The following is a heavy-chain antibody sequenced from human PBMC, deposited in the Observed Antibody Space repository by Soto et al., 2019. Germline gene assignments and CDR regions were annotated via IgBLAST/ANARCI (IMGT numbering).Heavy chain of an antibody. CDR2: IKSKTDGGTT. CDR1: GFTFSNAW. V-gene: IGHV3-15*07. J-gene: IGHJ6*02. Sequence: GGSLRLSCAASGFTFSNAWMNWVRQAPGKRLERVGRIKSKTDGGTTDYAAPVKGIFTISRDDTKNTLYLQMNSLKTEDTAVYYCTTSHYYDSSGYYSQYYYYGMDVWGQGTTVTVSS. CDR3: TTSHYYDSSGYYSQYYYYGMDV. D-gene: IGHD3-22*01.